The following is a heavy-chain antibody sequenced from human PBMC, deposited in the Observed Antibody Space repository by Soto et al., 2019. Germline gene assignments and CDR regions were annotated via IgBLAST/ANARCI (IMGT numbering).Heavy chain of an antibody. CDR1: GYSLTNYW. CDR2: IYPEYSDI. CDR3: ARPPGSGTLFAN. Sequence: GESLKISCKGSGYSLTNYWIGWVRQVPGRGLEWVGIIYPEYSDIRYRPSFQGRVTISADKSINTAYLQWSSLRASDTAIYYCARPPGSGTLFANWGQGTPVTVSS. J-gene: IGHJ4*02. D-gene: IGHD2-15*01. V-gene: IGHV5-51*01.